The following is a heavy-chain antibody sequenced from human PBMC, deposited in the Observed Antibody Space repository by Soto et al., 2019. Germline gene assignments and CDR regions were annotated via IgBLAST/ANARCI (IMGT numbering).Heavy chain of an antibody. Sequence: PGGSLRLSCAASGFTFSNYAMHWVRQAPGKGLEWVAVISYDGSNKYYADSVKGQFNISRENSKNTLYLQMNSLRAEDTAVYYCARGMATYYYYYGMDVWGQGTTVTVSS. CDR2: ISYDGSNK. V-gene: IGHV3-30-3*01. J-gene: IGHJ6*02. CDR3: ARGMATYYYYYGMDV. D-gene: IGHD5-12*01. CDR1: GFTFSNYA.